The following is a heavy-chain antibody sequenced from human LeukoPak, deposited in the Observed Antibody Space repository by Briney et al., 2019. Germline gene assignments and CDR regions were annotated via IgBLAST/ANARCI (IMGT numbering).Heavy chain of an antibody. V-gene: IGHV4-34*01. CDR1: GGSFSGYY. CDR2: INHSGST. CDR3: ARLVRRQYYYDSGGYSYFDS. D-gene: IGHD3-22*01. Sequence: PSETLSLTCAVYGGSFSGYYWSWIRQPPGKGLEWIGEINHSGSTNSNPSLKSRVTISVDTSKNQFSLKLSSMTAADTAMYYCARLVRRQYYYDSGGYSYFDSWGQGTLVTVSS. J-gene: IGHJ4*02.